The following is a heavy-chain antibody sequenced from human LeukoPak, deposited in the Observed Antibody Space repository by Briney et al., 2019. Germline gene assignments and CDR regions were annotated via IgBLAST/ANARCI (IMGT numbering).Heavy chain of an antibody. V-gene: IGHV1-46*01. D-gene: IGHD3-22*01. CDR1: GYTFTSYY. J-gene: IGHJ4*02. Sequence: ASVKVSCKASGYTFTSYYMHWVRQAPGQGLEWMGIINPSGGSTSYAQKFQGRVTMTRDTSTSTVYMELSSLRSEDTAVYYCARLYDSSGYPADSLDYWGQGTLVTVSS. CDR2: INPSGGST. CDR3: ARLYDSSGYPADSLDY.